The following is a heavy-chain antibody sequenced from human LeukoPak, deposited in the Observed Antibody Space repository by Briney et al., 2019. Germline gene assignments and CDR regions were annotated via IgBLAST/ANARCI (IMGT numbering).Heavy chain of an antibody. CDR3: AIRAGCTSTNCYRGFDY. D-gene: IGHD2-2*02. V-gene: IGHV3-30*02. CDR2: IRYDGSNK. J-gene: IGHJ4*02. Sequence: GGSLRLSCVASGFTFSSHGMHWVRQAPGKGLEWVAFIRYDGSNKYYADSVKGRFTISRDNSKKTLHLQMSSLRAEDTAVYYCAIRAGCTSTNCYRGFDYWGPGTLVTVSS. CDR1: GFTFSSHG.